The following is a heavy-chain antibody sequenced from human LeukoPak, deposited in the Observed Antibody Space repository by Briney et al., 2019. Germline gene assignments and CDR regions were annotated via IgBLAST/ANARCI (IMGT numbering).Heavy chain of an antibody. CDR2: ISSSGSTI. V-gene: IGHV3-48*04. CDR3: ARVIVVVTAIHDAFDI. D-gene: IGHD2-21*02. Sequence: PGGSLRLSCAASGFTFSSYSMNWVRQAPGKGLEWVSYISSSGSTIYYADSVKGRFTISRDNAKNSLYLQMNSLRAEDTAVYYCARVIVVVTAIHDAFDIWGQGTMVTVSS. CDR1: GFTFSSYS. J-gene: IGHJ3*02.